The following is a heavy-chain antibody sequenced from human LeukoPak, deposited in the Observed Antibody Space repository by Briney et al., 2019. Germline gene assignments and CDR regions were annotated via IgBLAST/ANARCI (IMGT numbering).Heavy chain of an antibody. V-gene: IGHV3-48*02. J-gene: IGHJ4*02. Sequence: GGSLRLSCAASGFTFSSYSMNWVRQAPGKGLEWVSYISSTSSTIYYADSVRGRFTISGDNVKNSLFLQMNSLRDEDTAVYYCARGYCGSTSCALDYWGQGTLVTVSS. CDR3: ARGYCGSTSCALDY. CDR2: ISSTSSTI. CDR1: GFTFSSYS. D-gene: IGHD2-2*01.